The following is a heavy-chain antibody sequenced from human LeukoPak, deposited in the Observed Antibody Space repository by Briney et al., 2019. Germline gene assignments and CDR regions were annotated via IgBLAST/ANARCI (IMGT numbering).Heavy chain of an antibody. Sequence: GESLKIFCKAAGYFFTSYWIGWVRQMPGKGLEWMGIIDPNSDTRYTPSFQGQVTISADKSLTTAYLQWNSLKASDTAMYYCARQTAMGRSGDYWGQGTLVIVSS. CDR1: GYFFTSYW. V-gene: IGHV5-51*01. CDR2: IDPNSDT. CDR3: ARQTAMGRSGDY. J-gene: IGHJ4*02. D-gene: IGHD5-18*01.